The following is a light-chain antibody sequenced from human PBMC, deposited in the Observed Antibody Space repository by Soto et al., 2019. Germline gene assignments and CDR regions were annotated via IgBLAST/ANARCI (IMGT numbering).Light chain of an antibody. CDR1: NIGSKS. V-gene: IGLV3-21*04. CDR3: QVWDSSSDRDVV. CDR2: YDS. J-gene: IGLJ2*01. Sequence: SYELTQPPSVSVAPGKTARITCGGNNIGSKSVHWYQQKPGQAPVLVIYYDSDRPSGSPERFSGSNSGNTATLTISRVEAGDEAAYYCQVWDSSSDRDVVFGGGTKVTVL.